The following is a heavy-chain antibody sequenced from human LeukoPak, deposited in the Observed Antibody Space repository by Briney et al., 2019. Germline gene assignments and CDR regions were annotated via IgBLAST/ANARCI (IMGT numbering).Heavy chain of an antibody. Sequence: QPGGSLRLSCAASGFTVSSNYMSWVRQAPGKGLEWVSVIYSGGSTYYADSVKGRFTISKDNSKNTLYLQMNSLGAEDTAVYYCARDGVYCSLTSCHAEYFHHWGQGTLVTVSS. CDR1: GFTVSSNY. CDR2: IYSGGST. CDR3: ARDGVYCSLTSCHAEYFHH. J-gene: IGHJ1*01. V-gene: IGHV3-53*01. D-gene: IGHD2-2*01.